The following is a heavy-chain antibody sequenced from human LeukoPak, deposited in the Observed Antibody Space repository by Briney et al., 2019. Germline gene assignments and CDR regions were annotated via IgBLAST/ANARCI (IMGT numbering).Heavy chain of an antibody. V-gene: IGHV3-30*02. CDR3: AKGKDYYGSGSSTDYFDY. Sequence: GGSLRLSCAASGFTFSSYGMHWVRQAPGKGLEWVAFIRYDGSNKYYADSVKGRFTISRDNSKNTLYLQMNSLRAEDTAVYYCAKGKDYYGSGSSTDYFDYWGQGTLVTVSS. CDR1: GFTFSSYG. D-gene: IGHD3-10*01. J-gene: IGHJ4*02. CDR2: IRYDGSNK.